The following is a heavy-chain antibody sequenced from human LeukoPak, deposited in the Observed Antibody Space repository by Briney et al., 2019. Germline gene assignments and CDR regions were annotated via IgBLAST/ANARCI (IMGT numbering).Heavy chain of an antibody. CDR3: ARRDDHNGRDY. CDR1: GFTFSSYG. V-gene: IGHV3-30*03. D-gene: IGHD5-24*01. J-gene: IGHJ4*02. CDR2: ISYDGSNK. Sequence: QAGGSLRLSCAASGFTFSSYGMHWVRQAPGKGLEWVAVISYDGSNKYYADSVKGRFTISRDNSKNTLYLQMNSLRAEDTAMYYCARRDDHNGRDYWGQGTLVTVSS.